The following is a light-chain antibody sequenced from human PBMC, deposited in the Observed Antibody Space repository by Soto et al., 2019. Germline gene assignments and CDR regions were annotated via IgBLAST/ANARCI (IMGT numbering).Light chain of an antibody. Sequence: SVLTQSPGTLSLSPGERATLSYRARQSVSSSYLAWYQQKPGQAPRLLIYGASSRATGIPDRFSGSGSGTDFTLTISRLEPEDFAVYYCQQYGSSPWTFGQGTKV. J-gene: IGKJ1*01. CDR2: GAS. V-gene: IGKV3-20*01. CDR3: QQYGSSPWT. CDR1: QSVSSSY.